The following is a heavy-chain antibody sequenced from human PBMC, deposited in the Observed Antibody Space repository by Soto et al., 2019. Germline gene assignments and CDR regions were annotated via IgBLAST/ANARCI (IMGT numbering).Heavy chain of an antibody. Sequence: GGPLILSWTASGCNFSSYSVNWVRKAPGKGLEWVSSISSSSSYIYYADSVKGRFTISRDNAKNSLYLQMNSLRAEDTAVYYCASTYCSGGSCSGGNWFDPWGQGTLVTLSS. CDR1: GCNFSSYS. J-gene: IGHJ5*02. CDR3: ASTYCSGGSCSGGNWFDP. CDR2: ISSSSSYI. V-gene: IGHV3-21*01. D-gene: IGHD2-15*01.